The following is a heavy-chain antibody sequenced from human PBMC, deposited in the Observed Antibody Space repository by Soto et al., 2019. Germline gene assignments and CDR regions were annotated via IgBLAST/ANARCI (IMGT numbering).Heavy chain of an antibody. CDR3: ARGGGTEYCSSTSYYRSDYYYGMDV. V-gene: IGHV4-34*01. J-gene: IGHJ6*02. Sequence: SETLSLTCAVYGVSFSGYYWSWIRHPPGKGLEWIGEINHSGSTNYNPSLKSRVTISVDKSKNQFSLKLSSVTAADTAVYYCARGGGTEYCSSTSYYRSDYYYGMDVWGQGTTLTVSS. CDR1: GVSFSGYY. D-gene: IGHD2-2*01. CDR2: INHSGST.